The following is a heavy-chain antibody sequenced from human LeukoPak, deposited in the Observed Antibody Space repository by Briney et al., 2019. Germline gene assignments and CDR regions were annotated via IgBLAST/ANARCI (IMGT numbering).Heavy chain of an antibody. V-gene: IGHV1-2*02. D-gene: IGHD5-24*01. CDR3: ARPPGLGGYNRYDY. Sequence: ASVKVSCKASGYTFTNYYLHWVRQAPGQGVERMGWINPNNGGTNYAQKFQGRVTMTRDTSISTVYMEVTRLRSDDTALYYCARPPGLGGYNRYDYWGQGTLVTVSS. J-gene: IGHJ4*02. CDR1: GYTFTNYY. CDR2: INPNNGGT.